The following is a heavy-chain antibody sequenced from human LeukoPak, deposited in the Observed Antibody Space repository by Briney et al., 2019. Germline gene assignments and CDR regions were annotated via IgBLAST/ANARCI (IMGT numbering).Heavy chain of an antibody. CDR2: IYYSGST. J-gene: IGHJ4*02. CDR1: GGPISSYY. Sequence: SETLSLTCTVSGGPISSYYWSWIRQPPGKGLEWVGYIYYSGSTNYNPSLKSRVTISVDTSKNQFSLKLSSVTAADTAVYYCARESPYYYDSSGYYRAFDYWGQGTLVTVSS. D-gene: IGHD3-22*01. CDR3: ARESPYYYDSSGYYRAFDY. V-gene: IGHV4-59*12.